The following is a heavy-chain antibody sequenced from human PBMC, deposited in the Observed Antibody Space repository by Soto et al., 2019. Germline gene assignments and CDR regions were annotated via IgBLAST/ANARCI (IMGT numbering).Heavy chain of an antibody. V-gene: IGHV4-59*01. CDR3: AKYRRTEAEGFTLDY. CDR2: IYYTGTT. CDR1: GDSINNSY. D-gene: IGHD6-13*01. Sequence: SETLSLTCAVSGDSINNSYWSWIRQPPGKRLEGIGNIYYTGTTTYNPSLESRVTMSVDTSKNQFPLKLNSVDAADTAVYYCAKYRRTEAEGFTLDYWGRGTLVPVSS. J-gene: IGHJ4*02.